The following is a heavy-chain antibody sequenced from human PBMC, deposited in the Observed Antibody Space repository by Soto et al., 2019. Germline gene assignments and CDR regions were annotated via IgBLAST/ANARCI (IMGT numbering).Heavy chain of an antibody. V-gene: IGHV4-34*01. CDR1: GGSFRGYY. CDR2: MNLSGTT. D-gene: IGHD6-19*01. CDR3: AGGPGRTVAGVDY. J-gene: IGHJ4*01. Sequence: TETRSLTGAVYGGSFRGYYSSWIRQPPGKGREWIGEMNLSGTTNSNTSLKRRVNRSVATSNKQSSLKLCAVSAADTAVDSGAGGPGRTVAGVDYWGQRTMVIVSS.